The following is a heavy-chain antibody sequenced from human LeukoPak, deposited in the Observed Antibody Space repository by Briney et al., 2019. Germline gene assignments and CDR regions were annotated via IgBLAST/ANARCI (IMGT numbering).Heavy chain of an antibody. CDR1: GYTFTGYY. CDR2: INPNTGGT. CDR3: ARADGYNLGDF. J-gene: IGHJ4*02. V-gene: IGHV1-2*02. D-gene: IGHD5-24*01. Sequence: VASVKVSFKASGYTFTGYYLHWVRQAPGQGLEYMGWINPNTGGTNYVQKFQGRVTMTRDTSISTGYMELSSLRSDDTALYYCARADGYNLGDFWGQGTQVTVSS.